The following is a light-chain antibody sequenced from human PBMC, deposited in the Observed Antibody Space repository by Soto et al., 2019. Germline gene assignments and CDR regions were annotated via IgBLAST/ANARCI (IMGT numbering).Light chain of an antibody. Sequence: VLTQSPGTLSLSPGERATLSCRASQSGNSGYLAWYQQKLGQAPSLLIYGDSSKATGIPDWFGGSGSGTDFTLTISRLEIEGFGVYYCQQHGNVPYTCSQGTKLEIK. CDR2: GDS. V-gene: IGKV3-20*01. CDR3: QQHGNVPYT. J-gene: IGKJ2*01. CDR1: QSGNSGY.